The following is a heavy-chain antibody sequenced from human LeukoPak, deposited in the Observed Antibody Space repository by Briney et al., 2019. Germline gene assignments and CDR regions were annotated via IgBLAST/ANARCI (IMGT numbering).Heavy chain of an antibody. CDR2: INPNSGGT. J-gene: IGHJ3*01. D-gene: IGHD3-3*01. Sequence: ASVKVSCKASGYTFTDYYIHWVRQAPGQGLEYMGRINPNSGGTDYAQKFQGGVTMTTDTSISTAYMQLSRLRSDDTALYYCASPLGYSYGFCLCVWGQGTMVAVSS. CDR3: ASPLGYSYGFCLCV. CDR1: GYTFTDYY. V-gene: IGHV1-2*06.